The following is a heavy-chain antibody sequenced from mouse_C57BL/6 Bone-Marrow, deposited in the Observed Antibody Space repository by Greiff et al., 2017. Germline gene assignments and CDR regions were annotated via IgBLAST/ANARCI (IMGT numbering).Heavy chain of an antibody. CDR2: ITPNNGGT. CDR1: GYTFTDYN. Sequence: EVKLMESGPELVKPGASVKIPCKASGYTFTDYNMDWVKQSHGKSLEWIGDITPNNGGTIYNQKFKGKATLTVDKSSSTAYMELRSLTSEDTAVYYCARYYYGSSYWYFDVWGTGTTVTVSS. D-gene: IGHD1-1*01. V-gene: IGHV1-18*01. CDR3: ARYYYGSSYWYFDV. J-gene: IGHJ1*03.